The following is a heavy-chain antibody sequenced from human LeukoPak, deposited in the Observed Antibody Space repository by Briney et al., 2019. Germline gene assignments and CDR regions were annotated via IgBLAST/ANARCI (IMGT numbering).Heavy chain of an antibody. CDR1: GFTFSSYA. CDR3: AKDLRGRGDY. V-gene: IGHV3-23*01. J-gene: IGHJ4*02. CDR2: IYTGGNT. Sequence: GGSLRLSCAASGFTFSSYAMSWVRQAPGKGLEWVSTIYTGGNTYYAASVKGRFTISRDNSKNTLYLQMNSLRAEDTAVYYCAKDLRGRGDYWGQGTLVTVSS.